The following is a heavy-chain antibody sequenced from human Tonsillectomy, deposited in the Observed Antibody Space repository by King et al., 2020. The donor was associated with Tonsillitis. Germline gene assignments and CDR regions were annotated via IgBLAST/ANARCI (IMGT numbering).Heavy chain of an antibody. J-gene: IGHJ6*02. CDR1: GFNFNIFW. CDR3: ARVGGYSSSLYAYYGMDV. V-gene: IGHV3-7*01. D-gene: IGHD6-13*01. Sequence: QLVQSGGGLVQPGGSLSLSCAASGFNFNIFWMSWVRQAPGKGLQWVASIKQDGSDKYYVDSVKGRFTISRDNTKNSLYLQMNSLRVEDTAVYYCARVGGYSSSLYAYYGMDVWGQGTTVTVSS. CDR2: IKQDGSDK.